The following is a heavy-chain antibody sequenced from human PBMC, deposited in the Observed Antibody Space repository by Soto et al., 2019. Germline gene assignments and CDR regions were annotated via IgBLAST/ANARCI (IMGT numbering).Heavy chain of an antibody. V-gene: IGHV4-34*01. J-gene: IGHJ4*02. CDR1: DESFSNYY. Sequence: QVQLQQWGAGLLKPSETLSLTCAVYDESFSNYYWTWIRQPPGKGPEWIGEINQSGTTNYNPSLKSRVTMSVDTSKNQFSLKLSSVTAADTAVYYCAVYCSYGSGSSGTPFDYWGQGILVTVSS. CDR3: AVYCSYGSGSSGTPFDY. D-gene: IGHD2-15*01. CDR2: INQSGTT.